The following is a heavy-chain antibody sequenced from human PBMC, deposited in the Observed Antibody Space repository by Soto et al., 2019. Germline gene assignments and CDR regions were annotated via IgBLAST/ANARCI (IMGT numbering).Heavy chain of an antibody. CDR1: GGSISSYY. CDR2: IYYSGST. V-gene: IGHV4-59*01. D-gene: IGHD7-27*01. CDR3: ARQAPLRGWGPFDA. Sequence: SETLSLTCTVSGGSISSYYWSWIRQPPGKGLGWIGYIYYSGSTNYNPSLKSRVTISVDAAKNQFSLKLSSVTAAATAVYYCARQAPLRGWGPFDAWGQGTLVTVSS. J-gene: IGHJ4*02.